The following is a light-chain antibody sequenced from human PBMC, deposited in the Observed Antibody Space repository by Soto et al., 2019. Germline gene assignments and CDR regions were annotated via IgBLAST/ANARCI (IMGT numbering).Light chain of an antibody. CDR3: QQYNSFSGT. Sequence: DIQMTQSPSTLSASVGDRVTITCRASQSISSWLAWYQQKPGKAPKLLIYDASSLESWVPLRFSGSGSGTEFTLTISCLQPDDFATYYCQQYNSFSGTFGQGTKVEIK. CDR2: DAS. CDR1: QSISSW. V-gene: IGKV1-5*01. J-gene: IGKJ1*01.